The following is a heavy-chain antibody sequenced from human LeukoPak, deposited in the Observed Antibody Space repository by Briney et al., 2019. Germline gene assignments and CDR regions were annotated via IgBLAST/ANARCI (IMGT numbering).Heavy chain of an antibody. D-gene: IGHD4-23*01. CDR2: MYHSGST. CDR1: GYSISSGYY. J-gene: IGHJ6*03. V-gene: IGHV4-38-2*02. Sequence: SETLSLTCTVSGYSISSGYYWGWIRQPPGKWLEWIGIMYHSGSTYYKPSLKSRVTLSVDTSQNQFSLKLTSVTAADKAVYYCARSYGGNSKDYYYYNYYMDVWGKGTTVNVSS. CDR3: ARSYGGNSKDYYYYNYYMDV.